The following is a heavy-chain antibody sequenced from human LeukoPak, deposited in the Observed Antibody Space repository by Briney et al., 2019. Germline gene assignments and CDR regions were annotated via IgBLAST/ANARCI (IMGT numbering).Heavy chain of an antibody. CDR3: ARWYSSGWAFDY. V-gene: IGHV4-59*08. D-gene: IGHD6-19*01. CDR1: GGSISSHY. Sequence: PSETLSLTCSVSGGSISSHYWSWIRQPPGKGLEWIGYIYYSGSTKYNPSLKSRVTISVDTSKNQFSLKLSSVTAADTAVYYCARWYSSGWAFDYWGQGTLVTVSS. J-gene: IGHJ4*02. CDR2: IYYSGST.